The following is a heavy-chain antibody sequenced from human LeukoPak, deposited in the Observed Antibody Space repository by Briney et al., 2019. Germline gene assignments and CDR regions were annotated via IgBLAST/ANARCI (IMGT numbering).Heavy chain of an antibody. J-gene: IGHJ5*02. Sequence: SETLSLTCTVSGSSISSYYWSWIRQPAGKGLEWIGRIYTSGSTNYNPSLKSRVTISVDTSKNQFSLKLSSVTAADTAVYYCARGDDIYWFDAWGQGTLVTVSS. CDR2: IYTSGST. CDR1: GSSISSYY. D-gene: IGHD3-9*01. CDR3: ARGDDIYWFDA. V-gene: IGHV4-4*07.